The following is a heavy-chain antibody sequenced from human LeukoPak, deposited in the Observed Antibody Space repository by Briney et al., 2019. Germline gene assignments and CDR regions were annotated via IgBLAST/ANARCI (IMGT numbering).Heavy chain of an antibody. Sequence: SETLSLTCTVSGVSISSNSYYWVWNGQPPGKGLEWFGSIYYSGSTYYNPSLKSRATISVDTSKNQFSLKLSSVTAAYRAVYSCARRTRYFDYWGQGTLVTVSS. CDR2: IYYSGST. CDR1: GVSISSNSYY. CDR3: ARRTRYFDY. V-gene: IGHV4-39*07. D-gene: IGHD2-2*01. J-gene: IGHJ4*02.